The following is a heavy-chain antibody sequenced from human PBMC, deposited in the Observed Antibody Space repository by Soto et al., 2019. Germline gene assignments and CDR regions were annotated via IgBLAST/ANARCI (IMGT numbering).Heavy chain of an antibody. J-gene: IGHJ4*02. Sequence: QMQVVQSGPEVKKPGTSVNVSCKTSGFMFTSSAVQWVRHARGQRLEWIGWLVVGSGNTHYAQHFQERFTLTRDMCTGTAYMELSSLRSEDTAVYYCAAVTVLRFLKWLPAYFDYWGQGTLVNVSS. CDR3: AAVTVLRFLKWLPAYFDY. CDR1: GFMFTSSA. V-gene: IGHV1-58*01. CDR2: LVVGSGNT. D-gene: IGHD3-3*01.